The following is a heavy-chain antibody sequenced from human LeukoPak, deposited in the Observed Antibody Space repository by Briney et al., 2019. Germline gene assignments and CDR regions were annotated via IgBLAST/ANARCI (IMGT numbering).Heavy chain of an antibody. V-gene: IGHV3-21*01. CDR1: GFTFSSYS. CDR2: ISSSSSYI. J-gene: IGHJ6*03. D-gene: IGHD5-18*01. Sequence: GSLRLSCAASGFTFSSYSMNWVRQAPGKGLEWVSSISSSSSYIYYADSVKGRFTISRDNDMNSLYLQMNSLRAEDTAVYYCARGGSGYSYGYNYYMDVWGKGTTVTVSS. CDR3: ARGGSGYSYGYNYYMDV.